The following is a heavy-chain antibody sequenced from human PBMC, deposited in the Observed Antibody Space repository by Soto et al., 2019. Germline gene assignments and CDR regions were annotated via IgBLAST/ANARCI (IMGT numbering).Heavy chain of an antibody. CDR3: AREDDGGDRDYYGLDV. CDR1: GGSISFDHYH. V-gene: IGHV4-30-4*01. CDR2: VHYSGSV. J-gene: IGHJ6*02. D-gene: IGHD2-21*02. Sequence: QVQLQQSGPGLVKPSQTLSLTCTVSGGSISFDHYHWTWIRQPPGKGLEWIGYVHYSGSVLYNPSLQSRVSISVDTSKNQFSLKLSSVRVGHTAVYFCAREDDGGDRDYYGLDVWGQGTTVTVSS.